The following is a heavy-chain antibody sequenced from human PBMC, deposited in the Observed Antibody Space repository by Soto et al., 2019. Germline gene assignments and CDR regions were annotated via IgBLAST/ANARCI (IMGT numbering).Heavy chain of an antibody. CDR3: ARDGVGTTTYFGYFDY. V-gene: IGHV3-33*01. Sequence: QVQLLESGGGVVQPGRSLRLSCAASGFTFSGYGMHWVRQAPGKGLEWVAVTRHDGSNTYYADSVRGRFTISRDNSNKMLYLKMNSLRAEDTAVYYCARDGVGTTTYFGYFDYWGQGTLVTVSS. CDR2: TRHDGSNT. D-gene: IGHD1-26*01. CDR1: GFTFSGYG. J-gene: IGHJ4*02.